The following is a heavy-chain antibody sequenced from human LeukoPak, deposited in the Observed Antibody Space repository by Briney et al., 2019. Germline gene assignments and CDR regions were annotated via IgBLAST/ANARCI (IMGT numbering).Heavy chain of an antibody. CDR2: IYYSGST. CDR3: AGGRGYSYGLFDY. V-gene: IGHV4-59*01. CDR1: GGSISSYY. J-gene: IGHJ4*02. D-gene: IGHD5-18*01. Sequence: ASETLSLTCTVSGGSISSYYWSWIRQPPGKGLEWIGYIYYSGSTNYNPSLKSRVTISVDTSKNQFSLKLSSVTAADTAVYYCAGGRGYSYGLFDYWGQGTLVTVSS.